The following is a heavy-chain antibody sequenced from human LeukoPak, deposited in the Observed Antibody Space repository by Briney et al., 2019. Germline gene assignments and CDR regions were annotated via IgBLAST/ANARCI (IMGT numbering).Heavy chain of an antibody. J-gene: IGHJ5*02. CDR3: ARLAWYGRRFRWFDP. V-gene: IGHV1-18*01. CDR1: GYTFTSYG. D-gene: IGHD1-14*01. CDR2: ISAYNGNT. Sequence: GASVKVSCKASGYTFTSYGISWVRQAPGQGLEWMGWISAYNGNTNYAQKLQGRVTMTTDTSTSTAYMELRSLRSDDTAVYYCARLAWYGRRFRWFDPWGQGTLVTVSS.